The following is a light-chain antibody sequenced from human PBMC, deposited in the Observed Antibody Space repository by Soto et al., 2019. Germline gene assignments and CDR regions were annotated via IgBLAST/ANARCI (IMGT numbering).Light chain of an antibody. V-gene: IGKV3-20*01. CDR3: QHYGSTPPDT. J-gene: IGKJ2*01. CDR1: QSVSTSS. Sequence: EIVVTQSPGTLSLSLGERATLSCRASQSVSTSSLAWYQQKPGQAPRLLIFGTSDRASGIPDRFSGSGSGTDFSLTISRLEPEDFAVYYCQHYGSTPPDTFGQGTKVESK. CDR2: GTS.